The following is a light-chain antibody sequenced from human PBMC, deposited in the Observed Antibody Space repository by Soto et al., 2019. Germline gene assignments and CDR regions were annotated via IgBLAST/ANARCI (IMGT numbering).Light chain of an antibody. CDR1: QGIGDT. V-gene: IGKV3-15*01. J-gene: IGKJ1*01. CDR3: QQYNTHLS. CDR2: DTS. Sequence: VVTRHSPATLSVSQGEGATLSCRASQGIGDTLAWYQHKPGQTPRLLIYDTSTRATGVPTRFSGSGSGTESTLTISSLQPDDVATDYCQQYNTHLSVGQGTKVEIK.